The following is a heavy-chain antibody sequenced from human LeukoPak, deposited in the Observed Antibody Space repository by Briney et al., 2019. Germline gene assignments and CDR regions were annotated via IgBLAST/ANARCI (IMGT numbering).Heavy chain of an antibody. Sequence: GGSLRLSCAASGSTFSDYYMSWIRQAPGKGLEWVSYISSSGSTIYYADSVKGRFTISRDNAKNSLYLQMNSLRAEDTAVYYCARDRLSYGDSLGEVYWGQGTLVTVSS. CDR2: ISSSGSTI. J-gene: IGHJ4*02. CDR1: GSTFSDYY. D-gene: IGHD4-17*01. CDR3: ARDRLSYGDSLGEVY. V-gene: IGHV3-11*01.